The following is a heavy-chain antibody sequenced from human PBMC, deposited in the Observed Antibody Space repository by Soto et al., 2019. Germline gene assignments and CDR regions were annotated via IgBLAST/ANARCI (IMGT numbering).Heavy chain of an antibody. D-gene: IGHD5-18*01. CDR2: IDWDDDK. CDR1: GFSLSTIGMR. J-gene: IGHJ4*02. CDR3: ARMKTGYSYGFDY. V-gene: IGHV2-70*04. Sequence: SGPTLVNPTQTLTLTCTFSGFSLSTIGMRVSWIRQPPAKALEWLARIDWDDDKFYSTSLKTRLTISKDTSKNQVVLTMTNMDPVDTATYYCARMKTGYSYGFDYWGQGTLVTVSS.